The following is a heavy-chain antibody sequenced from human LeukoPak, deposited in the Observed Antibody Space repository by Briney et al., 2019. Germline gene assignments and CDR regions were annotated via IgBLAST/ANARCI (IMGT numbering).Heavy chain of an antibody. Sequence: ASVKVSCKASGYTFTGYYMHWVRQAPGQGLEWMGWINPKSGGTRYARKFQGRVTMTRDTSTTTAYMDLSRLGSDDTAVYYCARGSTAVDYWGQGTLVTVSS. D-gene: IGHD1-1*01. CDR3: ARGSTAVDY. J-gene: IGHJ4*02. CDR2: INPKSGGT. CDR1: GYTFTGYY. V-gene: IGHV1-2*02.